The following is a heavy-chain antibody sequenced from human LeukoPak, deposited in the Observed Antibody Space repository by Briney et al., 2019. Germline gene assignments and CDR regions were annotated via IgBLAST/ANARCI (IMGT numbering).Heavy chain of an antibody. D-gene: IGHD1-26*01. CDR3: ARVVGGTGDY. CDR1: GGFSISYY. Sequence: SETLSLTCSVTGGFSISYYWSWIRQPPGKGLEWIGHIHHSGGTNYNPSLKSRVTISVDTSKNQFSLKLSSVTAADTAVYYCARVVGGTGDYWGQGTLVTVSS. J-gene: IGHJ4*02. CDR2: IHHSGGT. V-gene: IGHV4-59*01.